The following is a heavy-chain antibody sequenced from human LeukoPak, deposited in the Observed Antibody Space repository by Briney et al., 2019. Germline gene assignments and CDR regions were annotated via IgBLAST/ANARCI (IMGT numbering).Heavy chain of an antibody. D-gene: IGHD5-24*01. Sequence: PQTLSLTCTLSGVSIRNYYWNWIRQPPGKGLEWRGCIFDTGKANYTTSPKSRVTISVATSRSQFSLNLNSVTAADTAVYYCARVPLYTIIPVWGQGSLVTVSS. V-gene: IGHV4-59*01. CDR3: ARVPLYTIIPV. CDR2: IFDTGKA. J-gene: IGHJ4*02. CDR1: GVSIRNYY.